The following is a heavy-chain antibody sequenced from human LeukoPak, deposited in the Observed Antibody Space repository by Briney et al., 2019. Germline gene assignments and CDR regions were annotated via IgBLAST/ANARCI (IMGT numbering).Heavy chain of an antibody. V-gene: IGHV1-18*01. D-gene: IGHD1-26*01. CDR2: ISAYNGNT. Sequence: ASVKVSCTASGYTFISYGISWVRQAPGQGLEWMGWISAYNGNTNYAQKLQGRVTMPRDTSTSTAYMELRSLRSEDKAVYYCARDFSSGWDLFAYWGQGTLVSVSS. CDR1: GYTFISYG. J-gene: IGHJ4*02. CDR3: ARDFSSGWDLFAY.